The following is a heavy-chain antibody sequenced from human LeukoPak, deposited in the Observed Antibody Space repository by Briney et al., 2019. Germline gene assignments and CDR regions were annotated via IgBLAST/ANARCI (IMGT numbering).Heavy chain of an antibody. CDR3: ARGRLITTGKDY. J-gene: IGHJ4*02. V-gene: IGHV3-21*01. CDR1: GFTFSSYS. D-gene: IGHD3-22*01. CDR2: ISSSSSNI. Sequence: PGGSLRLSCAASGFTFSSYSMNWVRQAPGKGLEWVSSISSSSSNIYYADSVKGRFTISRDNSKNTLYLQVGSLRAEDMAVYYCARGRLITTGKDYWGQGTLVTVSS.